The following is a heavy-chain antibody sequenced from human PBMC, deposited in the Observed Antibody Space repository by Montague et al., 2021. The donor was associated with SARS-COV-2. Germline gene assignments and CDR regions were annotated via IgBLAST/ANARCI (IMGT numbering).Heavy chain of an antibody. J-gene: IGHJ6*02. D-gene: IGHD3-16*02. CDR2: IYHSGNT. CDR1: GGSISGYY. Sequence: SETLSLTCSVSGGSISGYYWSWIRQPPGKGLEWIGYIYHSGNTKYNPSLKSRVSISVDTSKNQFSLRLSSVTAADTAVYYCARDSGECSRTTCYRPYYYGLAVWGQGTTVTVSS. V-gene: IGHV4-59*01. CDR3: ARDSGECSRTTCYRPYYYGLAV.